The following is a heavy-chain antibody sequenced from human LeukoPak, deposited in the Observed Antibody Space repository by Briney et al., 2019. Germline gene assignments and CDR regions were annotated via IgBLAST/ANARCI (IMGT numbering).Heavy chain of an antibody. CDR1: GFTFSTYT. Sequence: GGSLRLSCAASGFTFSTYTMNWVRQAPGKGLEWVSSIGSSGSYIFYADSVKGRLTISRDNAKNSLYLQMNSLSAEDTAVYYCARSGYSYGFDYWGQGTLVTVSS. CDR3: ARSGYSYGFDY. CDR2: IGSSGSYI. V-gene: IGHV3-21*01. J-gene: IGHJ4*02. D-gene: IGHD5-18*01.